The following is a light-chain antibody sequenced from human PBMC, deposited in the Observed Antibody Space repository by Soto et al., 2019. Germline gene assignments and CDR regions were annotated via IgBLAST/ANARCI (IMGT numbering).Light chain of an antibody. V-gene: IGLV1-44*01. J-gene: IGLJ2*01. CDR2: SNY. CDR3: AAWYHSLNGQV. CDR1: SSNIGSTT. Sequence: QSVLTQPPSASGTPGQRVTISCSGGSSNIGSTTVYWYQQLPGTAPKLLIYSNYQRPSAVPDRFSGSKYGTSASLAISGLQSDDEADYHCAAWYHSLNGQVFGRGTKVTVL.